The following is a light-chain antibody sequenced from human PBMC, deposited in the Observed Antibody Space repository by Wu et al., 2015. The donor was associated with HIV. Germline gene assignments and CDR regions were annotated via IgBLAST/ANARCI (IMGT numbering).Light chain of an antibody. CDR2: SAS. CDR3: QQSYSVPAT. Sequence: DIQMTQSPSSLSGAVGDTVTIACRASQTVSTYLNWYRQRLGEAPNLLIYSASRLANGVPSRLSGSGSGTEFTLTITSLQPEDFATYYCQQSYSVPATFGQGTRL. CDR1: QTVSTY. V-gene: IGKV1-39*01. J-gene: IGKJ2*01.